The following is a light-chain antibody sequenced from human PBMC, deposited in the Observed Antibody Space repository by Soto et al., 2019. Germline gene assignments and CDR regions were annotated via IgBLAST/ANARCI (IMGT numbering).Light chain of an antibody. Sequence: DIVRTQSPLSLPVTPGEPASISCRSSQSLLHSNGYNDLDWYLQKPGQSPQLLIYLGSNRASGDPARFSGSGSGTDFPLKISRVEAEVVGVYYCLQALQTLLTFGGGTKVDI. J-gene: IGKJ4*01. V-gene: IGKV2-28*01. CDR2: LGS. CDR1: QSLLHSNGYND. CDR3: LQALQTLLT.